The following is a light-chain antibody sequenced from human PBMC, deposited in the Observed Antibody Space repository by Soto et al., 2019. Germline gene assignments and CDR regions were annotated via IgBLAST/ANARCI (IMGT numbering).Light chain of an antibody. Sequence: EIVMTQSPATLSVSPGERATLSCRASQSVSSNLAWYQQKPGQAPRLLIYDASNRATGIPARFSGRGSGTDFTLTISSLEPEDFAVYYCQQRTNWPPITFGQGTRLE. CDR3: QQRTNWPPIT. CDR2: DAS. J-gene: IGKJ5*01. CDR1: QSVSSN. V-gene: IGKV3-11*01.